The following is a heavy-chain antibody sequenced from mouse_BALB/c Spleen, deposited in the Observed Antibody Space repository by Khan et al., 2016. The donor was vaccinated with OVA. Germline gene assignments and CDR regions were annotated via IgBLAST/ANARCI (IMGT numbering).Heavy chain of an antibody. V-gene: IGHV3-2*02. Sequence: EVQLQESGPGLVKPSQSLSLTCTVTGYSITNDYAWNWIRQFPENKLEWMGFISYSGNTNYNPSLKSRISITRDTSKNQFFLQLNSVTTEDTATYYCARVYGGDFDYWGQGTTLTVSS. CDR1: GYSITNDYA. CDR2: ISYSGNT. J-gene: IGHJ2*01. D-gene: IGHD1-1*01. CDR3: ARVYGGDFDY.